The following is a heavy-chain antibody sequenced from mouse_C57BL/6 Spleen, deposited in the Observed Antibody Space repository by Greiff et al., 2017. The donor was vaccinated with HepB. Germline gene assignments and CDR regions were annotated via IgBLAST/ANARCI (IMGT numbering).Heavy chain of an antibody. V-gene: IGHV1-19*01. CDR1: GYTFTDYY. D-gene: IGHD1-1*01. CDR3: ARSADYGNYAMDY. CDR2: INPYNGGT. Sequence: VQLQQSGPVLVKPGASVKMSCKASGYTFTDYYMNWVKQSHGKSLEWIGVINPYNGGTSYNQKFKGKATWTVDKSSSTAFMELNSLTSEDSAVYYCARSADYGNYAMDYWGQGTSVTVSS. J-gene: IGHJ4*01.